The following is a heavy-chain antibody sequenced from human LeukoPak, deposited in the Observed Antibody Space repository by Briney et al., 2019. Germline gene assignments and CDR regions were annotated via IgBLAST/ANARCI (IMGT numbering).Heavy chain of an antibody. CDR1: GFTFSNYW. CDR3: AREVRGYYFDY. Sequence: GGSLRLSCAASGFTFSNYWMSWVRQAPGKGLEWVSVISSGGNTYYADSVKGRFTISRDISKNTLYLQMNGLRAEDTAVYYCAREVRGYYFDYWGQGTLVTVSS. J-gene: IGHJ4*02. CDR2: ISSGGNT. D-gene: IGHD3-22*01. V-gene: IGHV3-53*01.